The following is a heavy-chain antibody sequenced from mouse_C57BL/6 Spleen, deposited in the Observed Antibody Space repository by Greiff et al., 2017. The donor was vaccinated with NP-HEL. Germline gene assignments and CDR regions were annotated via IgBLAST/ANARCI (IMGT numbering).Heavy chain of an antibody. CDR2: ISYDGSN. V-gene: IGHV3-6*01. J-gene: IGHJ1*03. D-gene: IGHD2-5*01. CDR3: ARAYYSNYGDWYFDV. CDR1: GYSITSGYY. Sequence: EVQLQQSGPGLVKPSQSLSLTCSVTGYSITSGYYWNWIRQFPGNKLEWMGYISYDGSNNYNPSLKNRISITRDTSKNQFFLKLNSVTTEDTATYYCARAYYSNYGDWYFDVWGTGTTVTVSS.